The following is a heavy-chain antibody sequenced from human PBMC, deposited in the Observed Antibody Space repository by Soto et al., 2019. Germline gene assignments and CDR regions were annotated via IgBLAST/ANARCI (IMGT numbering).Heavy chain of an antibody. D-gene: IGHD3-16*01. CDR3: ARVGGINRFDP. CDR2: IYYSGST. Sequence: QVQLQESGPGLVKPSQTLSLTCTVSGGSISSGGYYWSWIRQHPGKGLEWIGYIYYSGSTYYNPSLNXRXTXSXXTSKNQFSLKLSSVTAADTAVYYCARVGGINRFDPWGQGTLVTVSS. CDR1: GGSISSGGYY. V-gene: IGHV4-31*03. J-gene: IGHJ5*02.